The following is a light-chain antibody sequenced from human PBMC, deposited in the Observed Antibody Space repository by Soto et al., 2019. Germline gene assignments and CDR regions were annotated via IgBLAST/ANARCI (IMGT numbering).Light chain of an antibody. V-gene: IGKV3-15*01. J-gene: IGKJ1*01. CDR2: GAS. CDR1: QSVRSN. Sequence: EIVMTHSPATLSASPVGRATVXVRASQSVRSNLAWYQQKPGQAPRLLIYGASTRATGIPARFSGSGSGTEFTLSIGSLQSEDFAVYYCQQYNDWPPTFGQGTKVDIK. CDR3: QQYNDWPPT.